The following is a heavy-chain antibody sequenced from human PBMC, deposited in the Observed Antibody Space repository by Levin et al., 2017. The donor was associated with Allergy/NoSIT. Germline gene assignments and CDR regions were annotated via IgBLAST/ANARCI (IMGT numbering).Heavy chain of an antibody. J-gene: IGHJ5*02. V-gene: IGHV4-39*01. CDR2: IYYSGST. Sequence: ESLKISCTVSGGSISSSSYYWGWIRQPPGKGLEWIGSIYYSGSTYYNPSLKSRVTISVDTSKNQFSLKLSSVTAADTAVYYCARPLGYCSSTSCYNWFDPWGQGTLVTVSS. CDR1: GGSISSSSYY. D-gene: IGHD2-2*03. CDR3: ARPLGYCSSTSCYNWFDP.